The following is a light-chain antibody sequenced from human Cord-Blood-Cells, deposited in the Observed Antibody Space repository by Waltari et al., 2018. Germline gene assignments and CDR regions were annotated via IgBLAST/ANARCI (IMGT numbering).Light chain of an antibody. CDR3: QQYYSYPWT. CDR1: QGISSY. V-gene: IGKV1-8*01. CDR2: AAS. Sequence: AIRMTQSQSSFSASTGDRVTITCRARQGISSYLAWYQQKPGKAPKLLIYAASTLQSGVPSRFSGSGSGTDFTLPISCLQSEDFATYYCQQYYSYPWTFGQGTKVEIK. J-gene: IGKJ1*01.